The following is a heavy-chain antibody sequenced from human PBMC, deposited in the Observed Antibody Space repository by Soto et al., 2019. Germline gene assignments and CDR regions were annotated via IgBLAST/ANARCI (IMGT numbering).Heavy chain of an antibody. V-gene: IGHV4-39*01. CDR3: ASYSSSALDY. CDR2: IYYSGIT. Sequence: QLQLQESGPGLVKPSETLSLTCTVSGGSISSRTYYWVWIRQPPGKGLEWIGTIYYSGITYYNPSLEVRVTLSVDTSRNQFSLKLSSVTAADTAVYFCASYSSSALDYWGQGTLVTVSS. CDR1: GGSISSRTYY. J-gene: IGHJ4*02. D-gene: IGHD6-6*01.